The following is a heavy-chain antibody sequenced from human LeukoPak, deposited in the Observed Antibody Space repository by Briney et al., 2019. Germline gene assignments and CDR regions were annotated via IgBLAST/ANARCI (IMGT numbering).Heavy chain of an antibody. Sequence: GGSLRLSCAASGFTFSSYGMHWVRQAPGKGLEWVAFIRYDGSNKYYADSVKGRFTISRDNAKNSMYLQMNSLRAEDTAVYYCVTHDYWGQGTLVTVSS. CDR1: GFTFSSYG. CDR2: IRYDGSNK. V-gene: IGHV3-30*02. J-gene: IGHJ4*02. CDR3: VTHDY.